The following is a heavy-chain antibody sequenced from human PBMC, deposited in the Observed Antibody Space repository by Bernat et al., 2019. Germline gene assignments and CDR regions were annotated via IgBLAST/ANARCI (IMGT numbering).Heavy chain of an antibody. D-gene: IGHD6-13*01. V-gene: IGHV3-53*02. Sequence: EVQLVETGGGLIQPGGSLRLSCAASGFTVSSNYMSWVRQAPGKGLEWVSVIYSGGSTYYADSVKGRFTISRDNSKNTLYLQMDSLRAEDTAVYYCARDSQQLATVYWGQGTLVTVSS. CDR2: IYSGGST. CDR3: ARDSQQLATVY. J-gene: IGHJ4*02. CDR1: GFTVSSNY.